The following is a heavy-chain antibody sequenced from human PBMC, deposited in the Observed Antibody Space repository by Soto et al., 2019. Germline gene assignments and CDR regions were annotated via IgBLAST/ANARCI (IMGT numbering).Heavy chain of an antibody. J-gene: IGHJ4*02. Sequence: SVKVSCKASGGTFSSYAISWVRQAPGQGLEWMGGIIPIFGTANYAQKFQGRVTITADESTSTAYKELSSLRSEDTAVYYCARGSPRDDSSGYPFDYWGQGTLVTVSS. D-gene: IGHD3-22*01. CDR1: GGTFSSYA. CDR3: ARGSPRDDSSGYPFDY. V-gene: IGHV1-69*13. CDR2: IIPIFGTA.